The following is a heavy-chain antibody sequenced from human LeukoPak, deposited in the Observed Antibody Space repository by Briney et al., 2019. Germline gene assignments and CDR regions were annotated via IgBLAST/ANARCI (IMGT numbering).Heavy chain of an antibody. CDR3: ARDDTVTSHFDY. Sequence: NTGGSLRLSCAASGFTFSSYSMNWVRQAPGKGLEWVSSISSSSSYIYYADSVKGRFTISRDNAKNSLYLQMNSLRAEDTAVYYCARDDTVTSHFDYWGQGTLVTVSS. V-gene: IGHV3-21*01. D-gene: IGHD4-11*01. CDR1: GFTFSSYS. CDR2: ISSSSSYI. J-gene: IGHJ4*02.